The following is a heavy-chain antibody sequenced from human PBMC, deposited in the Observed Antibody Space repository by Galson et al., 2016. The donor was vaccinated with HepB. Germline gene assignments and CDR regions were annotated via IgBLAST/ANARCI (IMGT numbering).Heavy chain of an antibody. Sequence: SLRLSCAASGFSFSGSWMHWVRQAPGKGLVRVSHISSDGTNRHYADSVKGRFTISRDNAKNTLYLQMNSLRAEDTAVYYCARPDSSAWYGYWGQGTLVTVSS. J-gene: IGHJ4*02. D-gene: IGHD6-19*01. V-gene: IGHV3-74*01. CDR2: ISSDGTNR. CDR1: GFSFSGSW. CDR3: ARPDSSAWYGY.